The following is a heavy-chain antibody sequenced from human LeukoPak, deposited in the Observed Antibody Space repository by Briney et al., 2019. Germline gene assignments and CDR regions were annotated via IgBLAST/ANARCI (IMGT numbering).Heavy chain of an antibody. CDR1: GFTFSSYA. D-gene: IGHD3-3*01. V-gene: IGHV3-30-3*01. J-gene: IGHJ6*02. CDR3: ARDTPHYDFWSGYYYGMDV. CDR2: ISYDGSNK. Sequence: GGSLILSCAASGFTFSSYAMHWVRQAPGKGLEWVAVISYDGSNKYYAGSVKGRFTISRDNSKNTLHLQMNSLRAEDTAVYYCARDTPHYDFWSGYYYGMDVWGQGTTVTVSS.